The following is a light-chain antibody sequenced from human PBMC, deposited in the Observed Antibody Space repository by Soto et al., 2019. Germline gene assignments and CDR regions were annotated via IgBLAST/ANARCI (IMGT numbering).Light chain of an antibody. J-gene: IGKJ3*01. CDR3: QQYGSSPLFT. CDR2: GAS. CDR1: QSVSSSY. V-gene: IGKV3-20*01. Sequence: EIVLTQSPGTLSLSPGERATLSCRASQSVSSSYLAWYQQKPGQAPRLLIYGASGRATGIPDRFCGSGSGTDFTLTISRLEPEDFAVYYCQQYGSSPLFTFGPGTNVDIK.